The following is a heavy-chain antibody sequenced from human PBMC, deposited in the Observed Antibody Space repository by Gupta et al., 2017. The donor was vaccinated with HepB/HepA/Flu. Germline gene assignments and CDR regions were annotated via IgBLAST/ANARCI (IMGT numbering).Heavy chain of an antibody. CDR3: AKGSLPRILSY. Sequence: EVQLLESGGGLVQPGGSLRLSCAASGITFSSSAMSWVRQAPGKGLEWVSAISGSGGSTYYADSVKGLFTISRDNSKNTLYLQMNSLRAEDTAVYYCAKGSLPRILSYWGQGTLVTVSS. J-gene: IGHJ4*02. CDR2: ISGSGGST. D-gene: IGHD2-15*01. CDR1: GITFSSSA. V-gene: IGHV3-23*01.